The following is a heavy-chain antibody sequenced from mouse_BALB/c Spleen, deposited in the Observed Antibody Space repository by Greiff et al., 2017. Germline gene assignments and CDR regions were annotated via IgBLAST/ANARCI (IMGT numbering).Heavy chain of an antibody. V-gene: IGHV1-14*01. Sequence: VQLQQSGPELVKPGASVKMSCKASGYTFTSYVMHWVKQKPGQGLEWIGYINPYNDGTKYNEKFKGKATLTSDKSSSTAYMELSSLTSEDSAVYYCARSVDYGTWGYWGQGTTLTVSS. CDR1: GYTFTSYV. J-gene: IGHJ2*01. CDR2: INPYNDGT. CDR3: ARSVDYGTWGY. D-gene: IGHD1-1*01.